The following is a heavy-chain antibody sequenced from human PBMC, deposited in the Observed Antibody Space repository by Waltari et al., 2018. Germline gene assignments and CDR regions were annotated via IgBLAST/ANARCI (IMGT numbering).Heavy chain of an antibody. J-gene: IGHJ4*02. CDR2: IYYSGST. CDR3: ARHVSIAAAGEIDY. CDR1: GGSISRSSYY. Sequence: QLQLQESGPGLVKPSETLSLTCTVSGGSISRSSYYWGWIRQPPGKGLEWIGSIYYSGSTYYNPSLKSRVTISVDTSKNQFSLKLSSVTAADTAVYYCARHVSIAAAGEIDYWGQGTLVTVSS. V-gene: IGHV4-39*07. D-gene: IGHD6-13*01.